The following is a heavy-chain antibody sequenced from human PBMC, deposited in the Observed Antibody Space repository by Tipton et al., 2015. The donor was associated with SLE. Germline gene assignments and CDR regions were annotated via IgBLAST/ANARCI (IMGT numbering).Heavy chain of an antibody. D-gene: IGHD6-13*01. Sequence: TLSLTCTVSGGSISSHYWGWIRQPPGKGLEWIGYISYSETTNYNPSLKSRVTISVDTSKNQFSLKLSSVTAADAAIYYCAGAVGTAAGLRDYWGQGTLVTVSS. J-gene: IGHJ4*02. V-gene: IGHV4-59*11. CDR1: GGSISSHY. CDR3: AGAVGTAAGLRDY. CDR2: ISYSETT.